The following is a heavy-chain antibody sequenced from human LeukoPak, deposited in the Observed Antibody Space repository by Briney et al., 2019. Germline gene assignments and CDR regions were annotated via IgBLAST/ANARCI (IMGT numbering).Heavy chain of an antibody. CDR1: GFTFSGYW. CDR3: ASTRYSSSPMFDY. D-gene: IGHD6-6*01. V-gene: IGHV3-7*01. J-gene: IGHJ4*02. Sequence: PGGSLRLSCAASGFTFSGYWMSWVRQAPGKGLEWVANIKQDGSEKYYVDSVKGRFTISRDNAKNSLYLQMNSLRAEDTAVYYCASTRYSSSPMFDYWGQGTLVTVSS. CDR2: IKQDGSEK.